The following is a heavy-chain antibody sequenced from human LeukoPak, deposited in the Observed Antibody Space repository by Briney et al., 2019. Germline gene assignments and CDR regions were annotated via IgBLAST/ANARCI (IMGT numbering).Heavy chain of an antibody. CDR1: GGSISSYY. V-gene: IGHV4-59*05. J-gene: IGHJ3*02. CDR2: IYYSGST. Sequence: SETLSLTCTVSGGSISSYYWSWIRQPPGKGLEWIGSIYYSGSTYYNPSLKSRVTISVDTSKNQFSLKLSSVTAADTAVYYCARHVSFGGVIVMRAFDIWGQGTMVTVSS. CDR3: ARHVSFGGVIVMRAFDI. D-gene: IGHD3-16*02.